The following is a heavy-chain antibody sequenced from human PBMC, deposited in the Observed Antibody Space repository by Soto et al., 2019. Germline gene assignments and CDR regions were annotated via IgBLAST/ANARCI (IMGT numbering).Heavy chain of an antibody. CDR3: ARDSAVLPGTDFAY. CDR1: GYIFSDYV. CDR2: IYGGNAYT. V-gene: IGHV1-3*01. Sequence: QVQLVQSGAEVKQPGASVKVSCKTSGYIFSDYVIHWVRQAPGQRPDWMGYIYGGNAYTKYSEKFQGRVTITRDTSETTAYMELSTLTSEDTAVYYCARDSAVLPGTDFAYWGLGTLVTVSS. J-gene: IGHJ4*02. D-gene: IGHD6-13*01.